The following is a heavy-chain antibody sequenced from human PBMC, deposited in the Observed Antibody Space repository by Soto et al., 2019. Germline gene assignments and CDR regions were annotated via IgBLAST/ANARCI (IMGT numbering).Heavy chain of an antibody. CDR3: ARAELSCSGGSCYSGWFDP. Sequence: ASVKVSCKASGYTFTSYAMHWVRQAPGQRLEWMGWINAGNGNTKYSQKFQGRVTITRDTSASTAYMELSSLRSEDTAVYFCARAELSCSGGSCYSGWFDPWGQGTLVTVSS. CDR1: GYTFTSYA. V-gene: IGHV1-3*01. J-gene: IGHJ5*02. CDR2: INAGNGNT. D-gene: IGHD2-15*01.